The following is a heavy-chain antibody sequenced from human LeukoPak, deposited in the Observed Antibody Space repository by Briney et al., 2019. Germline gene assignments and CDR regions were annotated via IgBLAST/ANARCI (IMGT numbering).Heavy chain of an antibody. J-gene: IGHJ4*02. Sequence: GGSLRLSCAASGFTFRSHGMHWVRQAPGKGLEWVAVIWYDGSNKYYADSVKGRFTISRDNSKNTLYLQMNSLRAEDTAIYYCAKGRGYCTGGSCYSDYWGQGTLVTVSS. CDR3: AKGRGYCTGGSCYSDY. V-gene: IGHV3-33*06. CDR1: GFTFRSHG. D-gene: IGHD2-15*01. CDR2: IWYDGSNK.